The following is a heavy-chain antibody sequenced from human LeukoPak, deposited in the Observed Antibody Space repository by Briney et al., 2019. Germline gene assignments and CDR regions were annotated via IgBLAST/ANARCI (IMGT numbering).Heavy chain of an antibody. J-gene: IGHJ2*01. Sequence: GASVKVSCKASGYTFTSYGISWVRQAPGQGLEWMGWISAYNGNTNYTQKFQGRVTMTRDTSISTAYMELISLRSDDTAVYYCASGMEGWYFDLWGRGTLVTVSS. V-gene: IGHV1-18*01. CDR1: GYTFTSYG. D-gene: IGHD3-3*01. CDR2: ISAYNGNT. CDR3: ASGMEGWYFDL.